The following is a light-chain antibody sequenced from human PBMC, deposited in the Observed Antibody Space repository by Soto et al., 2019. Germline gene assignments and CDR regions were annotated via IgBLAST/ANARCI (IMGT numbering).Light chain of an antibody. CDR3: QHYNSYSEA. V-gene: IGKV1-5*03. CDR2: KAS. CDR1: QTISSW. Sequence: DIQMTQSPSTLSGSVGDRVTITCRASQTISSWLAWYQQKPGKAPKLLIYKASTLKSGAPSRLSGSGSGTEFTLTISSLLPDDFAPYYCQHYNSYSEAFGQGTKVEL. J-gene: IGKJ1*01.